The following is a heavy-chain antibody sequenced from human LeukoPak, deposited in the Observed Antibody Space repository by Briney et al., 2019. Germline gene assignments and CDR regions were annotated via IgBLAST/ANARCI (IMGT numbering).Heavy chain of an antibody. CDR3: ARGPYYYGSGRGDAFDI. Sequence: PGRSLRLSCAASGFTFSSYAMHWVRQAPGKGLEWVAIISSDGSNKYQADSVKGRFTTSRDNSKNTLYLQMNSLRAEDTAVFYCARGPYYYGSGRGDAFDIWGQGTLVTVSS. D-gene: IGHD3-10*01. V-gene: IGHV3-30*04. CDR1: GFTFSSYA. CDR2: ISSDGSNK. J-gene: IGHJ3*02.